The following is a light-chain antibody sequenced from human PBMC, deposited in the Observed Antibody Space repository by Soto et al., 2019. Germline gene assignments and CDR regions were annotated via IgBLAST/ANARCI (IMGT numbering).Light chain of an antibody. CDR2: GAS. V-gene: IGKV3-15*01. CDR1: QSISDT. Sequence: EIVMTQSPATLSVSPGGRATLSCRASQSISDTLAWYQQKPGQAPRVLIHGASTRATGFPARFSGSGSGTDCTLTISSLQSEDFAVYYCQQYNNWPWTLGQGTKVDI. CDR3: QQYNNWPWT. J-gene: IGKJ1*01.